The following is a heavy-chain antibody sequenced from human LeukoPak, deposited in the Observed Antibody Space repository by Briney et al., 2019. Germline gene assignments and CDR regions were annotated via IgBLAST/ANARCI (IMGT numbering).Heavy chain of an antibody. J-gene: IGHJ6*03. CDR1: GYTFTGYY. D-gene: IGHD6-19*01. Sequence: GASVKVSCKASGYTFTGYYMHWVRQAPGQGLEWMGWINPNSGGTNSAQKFQGRVTMTRDTSISTAYMELSRLRSDDTAVYYCASNRAVAVRTIYYMDVWGKGTTVTVSS. CDR3: ASNRAVAVRTIYYMDV. V-gene: IGHV1-2*02. CDR2: INPNSGGT.